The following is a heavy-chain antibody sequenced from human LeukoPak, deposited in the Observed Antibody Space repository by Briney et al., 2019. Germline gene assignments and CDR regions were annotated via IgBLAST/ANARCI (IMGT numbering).Heavy chain of an antibody. D-gene: IGHD6-19*01. J-gene: IGHJ4*02. Sequence: SVKVSCKASGGTFSSYAISWVRQAPGQGLEWMGRIIPIRGIANYAQKFQGRVTITADKSTSTAYMELSSLRSEDTAVYYCAGSYSSGWYNFAPFDYWGQGTLVTVSS. CDR3: AGSYSSGWYNFAPFDY. CDR1: GGTFSSYA. CDR2: IIPIRGIA. V-gene: IGHV1-69*04.